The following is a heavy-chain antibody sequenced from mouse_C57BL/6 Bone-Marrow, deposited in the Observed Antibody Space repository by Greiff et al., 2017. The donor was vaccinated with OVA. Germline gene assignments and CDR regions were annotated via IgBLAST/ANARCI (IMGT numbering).Heavy chain of an antibody. J-gene: IGHJ3*01. CDR1: GFSFNTYA. D-gene: IGHD2-3*01. Sequence: EVKLKESGGGLVQPKGSLKLSCAASGFSFNTYAMNWVRQAPGKGLEWVARIRSKSNNYATYYADSVKDRFTISRDDSESMLYLQMNNLKTEDTAMYYCVRQNGYYPWFAYWGQGTLVTVSA. CDR3: VRQNGYYPWFAY. CDR2: IRSKSNNYAT. V-gene: IGHV10-1*01.